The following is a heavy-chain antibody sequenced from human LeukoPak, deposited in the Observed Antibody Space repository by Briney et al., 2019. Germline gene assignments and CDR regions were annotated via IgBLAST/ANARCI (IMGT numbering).Heavy chain of an antibody. D-gene: IGHD3-3*01. CDR2: VSAYNGRT. J-gene: IGHJ4*02. Sequence: ASVKVSCKASGYTFINHGISWVRQAPGQGLEWMGGVSAYNGRTEYAQKFQDRVTMTTDTSTTTGYMELRSLRSDDTPVYFCGRWSPDPNDSWGQGALVTVSS. CDR1: GYTFINHG. CDR3: GRWSPDPNDS. V-gene: IGHV1-18*01.